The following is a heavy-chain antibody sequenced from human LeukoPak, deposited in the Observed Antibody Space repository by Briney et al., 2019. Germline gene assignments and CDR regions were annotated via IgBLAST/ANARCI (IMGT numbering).Heavy chain of an antibody. CDR2: ISDSRSYI. V-gene: IGHV3-21*01. Sequence: GGSLRLSCAASGFTFSSYSMNWVRQAPGKGLECVSSISDSRSYIYYSDSVKGRFTISRDTAKNSLYLQMNSLRPEDTAVYYCAREGSMLRGVSAFDILGQGTMVTVSS. J-gene: IGHJ3*02. CDR3: AREGSMLRGVSAFDI. D-gene: IGHD3-10*01. CDR1: GFTFSSYS.